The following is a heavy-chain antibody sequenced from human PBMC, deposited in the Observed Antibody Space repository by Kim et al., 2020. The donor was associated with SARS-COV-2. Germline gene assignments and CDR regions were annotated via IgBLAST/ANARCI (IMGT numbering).Heavy chain of an antibody. D-gene: IGHD3-22*01. CDR1: GGSISSSSYY. V-gene: IGHV4-39*07. CDR3: ARVHSGGYYYAY. J-gene: IGHJ4*02. Sequence: SETLSLTCTVSGGSISSSSYYWGWIRQPPGKGLDWIGSIYYSGSTYYNPSLNSRVTISVDTSKNQFSLKLRSVTAADTAVYYCARVHSGGYYYAYWGQGT. CDR2: IYYSGST.